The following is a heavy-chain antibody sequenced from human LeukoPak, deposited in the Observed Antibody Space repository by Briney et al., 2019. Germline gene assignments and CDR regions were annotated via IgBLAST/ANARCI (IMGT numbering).Heavy chain of an antibody. CDR3: ARDPRGYCSTTSCQGNAFDI. D-gene: IGHD2-2*01. Sequence: GGSLRLSCAASGFTFSSYAMTWVRQAPGKGLEWVSYISSSGSTIYYADSVKGRFTISRDNAKNSLYLQMNSLRAEDTAVYYCARDPRGYCSTTSCQGNAFDIWGQGTLVTVSS. CDR1: GFTFSSYA. J-gene: IGHJ3*02. CDR2: ISSSGSTI. V-gene: IGHV3-48*04.